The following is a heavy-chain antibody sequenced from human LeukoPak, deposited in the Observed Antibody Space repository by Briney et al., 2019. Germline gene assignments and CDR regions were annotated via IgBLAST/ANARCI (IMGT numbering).Heavy chain of an antibody. CDR3: NTGGYYFDY. CDR2: IKSKVDGETT. Sequence: PGGSLRLSCTASGFTFSNAWMNWVRQAPGKGLEWVGRIKSKVDGETTDYAAPVKGRFTISRDDSIDTVYLQMNSLKTEDTATYYCNTGGYYFDYWGQGTLVTVSS. D-gene: IGHD3-10*01. V-gene: IGHV3-15*01. J-gene: IGHJ4*02. CDR1: GFTFSNAW.